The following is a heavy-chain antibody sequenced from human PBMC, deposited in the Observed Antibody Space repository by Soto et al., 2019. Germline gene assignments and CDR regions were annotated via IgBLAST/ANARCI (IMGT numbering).Heavy chain of an antibody. CDR3: ARESSDIVIMVYAIRGPNWFDP. D-gene: IGHD2-8*01. J-gene: IGHJ5*02. CDR1: GYTFTGYY. Sequence: ASVKVSCKASGYTFTGYYIHWVRQAPGQGLEWMGWINPNSGGTNYAQKFQGRVTMTRDTSISTAYMELSRLRSDDTAVYYCARESSDIVIMVYAIRGPNWFDPWGQGTMVTV. V-gene: IGHV1-2*02. CDR2: INPNSGGT.